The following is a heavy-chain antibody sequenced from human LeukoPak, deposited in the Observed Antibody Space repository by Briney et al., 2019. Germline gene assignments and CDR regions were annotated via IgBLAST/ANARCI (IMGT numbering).Heavy chain of an antibody. V-gene: IGHV3-7*01. CDR2: IKADGSEE. J-gene: IGHJ4*02. D-gene: IGHD1-1*01. CDR3: ASAWNDGNNY. CDR1: GLTFSSYW. Sequence: PGGSLRLSCLASGLTFSSYWMSWVRQAPGKGLEWVANIKADGSEEHYVDSVKGRFTISRDNAKNSLYLQMNNLRVEDTAVYYCASAWNDGNNYWGQGTLVTVSS.